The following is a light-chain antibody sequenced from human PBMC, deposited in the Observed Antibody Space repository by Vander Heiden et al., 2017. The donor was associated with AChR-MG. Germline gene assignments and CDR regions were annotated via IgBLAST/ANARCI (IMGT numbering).Light chain of an antibody. Sequence: QSVLTQPPSASGTPGQRVTISCSGSSFNIGRNTVNWYQQLPGTAPKLLIYSNNQRPSGVPDRFSGSKSGTSASLAISGLQSEDEADYYCATWADSLNGWVFGGGTKLTV. CDR2: SNN. CDR1: SFNIGRNT. CDR3: ATWADSLNGWV. V-gene: IGLV1-44*01. J-gene: IGLJ3*02.